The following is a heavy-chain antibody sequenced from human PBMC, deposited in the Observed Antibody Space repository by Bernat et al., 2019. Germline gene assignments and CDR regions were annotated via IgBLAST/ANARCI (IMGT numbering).Heavy chain of an antibody. CDR1: GGPISSGSYY. V-gene: IGHV4-61*02. CDR3: ARGKVCFGIDA. J-gene: IGHJ6*02. Sequence: QVQLQESGPGLVKPSQTLSLTCTVSGGPISSGSYYWSWIRQSAGKGLEWIGRIYTSGSTNYNPSLKSRGTISVDPSKTQVSLKFNSVTAADTGMYNCARGKVCFGIDARGRGSTVAVSS. D-gene: IGHD2-15*01. CDR2: IYTSGST.